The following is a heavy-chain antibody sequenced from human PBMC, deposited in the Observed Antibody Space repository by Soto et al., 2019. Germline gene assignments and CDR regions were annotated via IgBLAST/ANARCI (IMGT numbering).Heavy chain of an antibody. CDR3: ARSHSFDGSIYHYYFDF. CDR1: GCSISTYY. Sequence: ETVSLTGTXSGCSISTYYWSWIRQPPGGTLEWIGYIYASGATTYNPSLESRVTMSVDMPNNEFSLELTSLTAADTAVYYCARSHSFDGSIYHYYFDFWGQGTLVTVSS. V-gene: IGHV4-59*01. D-gene: IGHD3-10*01. CDR2: IYASGAT. J-gene: IGHJ4*02.